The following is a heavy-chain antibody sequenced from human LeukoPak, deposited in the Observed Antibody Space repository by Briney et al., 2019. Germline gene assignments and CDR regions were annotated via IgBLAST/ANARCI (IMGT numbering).Heavy chain of an antibody. CDR1: GASISSDY. J-gene: IGHJ5*02. Sequence: SGTLSLTCTVSGASISSDYWSWIRQSPGRGLEWIGNIYYSGSATYNPSLKSRVTISLNMSRNQFSLKLSSVTAADTAVYYCARGEWWFDPWGQGTLVTVSS. V-gene: IGHV4-59*01. CDR2: IYYSGSA. D-gene: IGHD2-8*01. CDR3: ARGEWWFDP.